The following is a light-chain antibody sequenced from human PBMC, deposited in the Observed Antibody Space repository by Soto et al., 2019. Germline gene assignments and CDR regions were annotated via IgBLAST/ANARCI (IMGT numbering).Light chain of an antibody. CDR1: QTISSW. Sequence: TQSLSTLSGSVEDRVPTTCRASQTISSWLAWYQQKPGKAPKLLIYDASSLQSGVPSRFSGSGSGTDFTLTISSLQPEDFVTYYCQQSYTTPLTFGGGTKVDI. V-gene: IGKV1-5*01. J-gene: IGKJ4*01. CDR3: QQSYTTPLT. CDR2: DAS.